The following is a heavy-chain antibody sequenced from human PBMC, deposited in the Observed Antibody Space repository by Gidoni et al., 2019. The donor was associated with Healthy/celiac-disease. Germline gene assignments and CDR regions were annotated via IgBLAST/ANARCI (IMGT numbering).Heavy chain of an antibody. J-gene: IGHJ6*02. CDR1: GSPFSNAW. CDR3: TTDSGFGENSGFYYYYYGMDV. Sequence: EVQLVESGGGLVKSGGSLRLSCAASGSPFSNAWMSWLRPAPGKGLEWVGRIKSKTDGGTTDYAAPVKGRFTISRDDSKNTLYLQMNSLKTEDTAVYYCTTDSGFGENSGFYYYYYGMDVWGQGTTVTVSS. V-gene: IGHV3-15*01. D-gene: IGHD3-10*01. CDR2: IKSKTDGGTT.